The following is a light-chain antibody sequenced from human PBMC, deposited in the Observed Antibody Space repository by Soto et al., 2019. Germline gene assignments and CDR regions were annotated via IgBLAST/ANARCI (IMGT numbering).Light chain of an antibody. Sequence: ENVLTPSPSTLSVSPGERAILSCRASQNVYNKLAWYQQKPGQAPRLLIFDASTRATGIPARFIGSGSGTDFTLTISRLEHEDFAVYYCQQYGDSVTWTFGQGTKVDIK. CDR1: QNVYNK. J-gene: IGKJ1*01. CDR3: QQYGDSVTWT. CDR2: DAS. V-gene: IGKV3-20*01.